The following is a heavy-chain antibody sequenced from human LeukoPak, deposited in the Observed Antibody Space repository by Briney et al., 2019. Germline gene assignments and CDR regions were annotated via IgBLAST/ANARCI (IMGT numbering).Heavy chain of an antibody. CDR3: AKDIGDSIGYNYFDS. D-gene: IGHD3-22*01. Sequence: GGSLRLSREASGFVFDDYSMHWVRQARGKGLEGVSVISWHGSTTKFADSVKGRFTISRDNRKNSLSLQMDSLRPEDTAFYYCAKDIGDSIGYNYFDSWGQGTLVTVSS. V-gene: IGHV3-43*01. CDR2: ISWHGSTT. J-gene: IGHJ4*02. CDR1: GFVFDDYS.